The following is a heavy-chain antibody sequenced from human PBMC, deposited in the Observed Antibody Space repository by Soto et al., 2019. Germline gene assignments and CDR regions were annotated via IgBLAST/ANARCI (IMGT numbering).Heavy chain of an antibody. J-gene: IGHJ5*02. Sequence: GGSLRLSCAASGFTFSSYAMSWVRQAPGKGLEWVSAISGSGGSTYYADSVKGRFTISRDNYKNTLYLQKNSLRAEDTAVYYCAKVGYSSSTSCLHMNWFDHWGQGTLVTVSS. D-gene: IGHD2-2*01. CDR3: AKVGYSSSTSCLHMNWFDH. CDR2: ISGSGGST. V-gene: IGHV3-23*01. CDR1: GFTFSSYA.